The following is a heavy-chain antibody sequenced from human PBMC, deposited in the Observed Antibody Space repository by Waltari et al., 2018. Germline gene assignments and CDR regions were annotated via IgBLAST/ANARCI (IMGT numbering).Heavy chain of an antibody. CDR1: GFTFSSYE. Sequence: EVQLVESGGGLVQPGGSLRLSCAASGFTFSSYEMNWVRQAPGKGLEWVSYISSSGSTIYYADSVKGRFTISRDNAKNSLYLQMNSLRAEDTAVYYCASTSDVVPAASLPYYYGMDVWGQGTTVTVSS. CDR2: ISSSGSTI. D-gene: IGHD2-2*01. CDR3: ASTSDVVPAASLPYYYGMDV. V-gene: IGHV3-48*03. J-gene: IGHJ6*02.